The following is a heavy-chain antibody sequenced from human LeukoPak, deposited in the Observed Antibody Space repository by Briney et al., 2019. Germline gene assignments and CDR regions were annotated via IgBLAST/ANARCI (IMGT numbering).Heavy chain of an antibody. CDR3: ATDVGYP. D-gene: IGHD6-13*01. CDR1: GFTFSDFW. V-gene: IGHV3-7*01. J-gene: IGHJ4*02. CDR2: ITHVGGEK. Sequence: GGSLRLSCAASGFTFSDFWMSWVRQAPGKGLEWVASITHVGGEKYYVDSVKGRFTISRDNAKNSLYLQMNSLRAEDTALYYCATDVGYPWGQGTLVTVSS.